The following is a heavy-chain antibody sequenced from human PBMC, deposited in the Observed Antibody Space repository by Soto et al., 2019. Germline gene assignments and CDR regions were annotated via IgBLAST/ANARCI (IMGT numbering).Heavy chain of an antibody. CDR1: GFSLSTSEVG. Sequence: QITLTESGPTLVKPTQTLTLTCTFSGFSLSTSEVGVGWIRQPPGKALEWLALIYWDDDKRYIPSLKSRLTITKDTSKTQVVLTMTNLDTVDTATSYWAHRRRDGNIDYWGQGTLVTFAS. CDR3: AHRRRDGNIDY. J-gene: IGHJ4*02. CDR2: IYWDDDK. V-gene: IGHV2-5*02.